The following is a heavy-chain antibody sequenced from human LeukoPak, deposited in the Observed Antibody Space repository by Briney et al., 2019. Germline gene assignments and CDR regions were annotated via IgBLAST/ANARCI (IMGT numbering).Heavy chain of an antibody. CDR3: YSSGYSFDY. V-gene: IGHV3-49*04. D-gene: IGHD3-22*01. CDR2: IRSKAYGGTT. Sequence: GRSLRLSCTASGFTFGDYAMGWVRQAPGKGLEWVGFIRSKAYGGTTEYAASVKGRFTISRDDSKSIAYLQMNSLKTEDTAVYYCYSSGYSFDYWGQGTLVTVSS. J-gene: IGHJ4*02. CDR1: GFTFGDYA.